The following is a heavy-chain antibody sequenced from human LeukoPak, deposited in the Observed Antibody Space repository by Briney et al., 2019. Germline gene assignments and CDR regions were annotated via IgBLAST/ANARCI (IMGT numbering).Heavy chain of an antibody. V-gene: IGHV3-23*01. J-gene: IGHJ4*02. D-gene: IGHD1-26*01. Sequence: GGSLRLSCAASGFTFGSLWMSWVRQAPGKGLEWVSAISGSGGSTYYADSVKGRFTISRDNSKNTRYLQMNSLRAEDTAVYYCAKGGEGSYYSLFDYWGQGTLVTVSS. CDR1: GFTFGSLW. CDR3: AKGGEGSYYSLFDY. CDR2: ISGSGGST.